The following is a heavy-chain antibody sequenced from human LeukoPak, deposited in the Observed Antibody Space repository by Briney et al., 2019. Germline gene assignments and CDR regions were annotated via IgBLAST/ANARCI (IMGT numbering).Heavy chain of an antibody. V-gene: IGHV4-59*03. D-gene: IGHD2-8*01. J-gene: IGHJ4*02. Sequence: PSETPSLTCSVSTDSTNTYYWSRIRQSPGKGLEWIGHIYHSGTTDYNPSFKSRVIISIDMSKKEFSLKLTSVTVADTAMYYCVRLRWQMLAPYFDHWGQGAFVIVSS. CDR1: TDSTNTYY. CDR3: VRLRWQMLAPYFDH. CDR2: IYHSGTT.